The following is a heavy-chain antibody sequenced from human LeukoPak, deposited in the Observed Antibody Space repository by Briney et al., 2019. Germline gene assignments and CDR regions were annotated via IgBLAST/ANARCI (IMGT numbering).Heavy chain of an antibody. CDR2: ITSSGRST. D-gene: IGHD2-21*01. CDR3: TRDPDYGGPD. V-gene: IGHV3-11*01. J-gene: IGHJ4*02. Sequence: GGSLRLSCTASGFSFSDHYMTWMRQAPGKGLEWISYITSSGRSTDYADSVKGRFIISRDNAMNSLFLQMSSLRVGDTAVYYCTRDPDYGGPDWGQGTLVTVSS. CDR1: GFSFSDHY.